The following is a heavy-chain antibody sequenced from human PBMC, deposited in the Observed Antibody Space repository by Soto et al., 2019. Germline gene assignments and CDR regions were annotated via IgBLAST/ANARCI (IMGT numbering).Heavy chain of an antibody. D-gene: IGHD1-1*01. CDR3: AKDLDFAGGPADY. CDR1: GFTFSSYG. CDR2: ISYDGSNK. V-gene: IGHV3-30*18. J-gene: IGHJ4*02. Sequence: QVQLVESGGGVVQPGRSLRLSCAASGFTFSSYGMHWVRQAPGKGLEWVAVISYDGSNKYYADSVKGRFTISRDNSKNTLYLQMTSVRGEDTAVYYCAKDLDFAGGPADYWGQGTLVTVSS.